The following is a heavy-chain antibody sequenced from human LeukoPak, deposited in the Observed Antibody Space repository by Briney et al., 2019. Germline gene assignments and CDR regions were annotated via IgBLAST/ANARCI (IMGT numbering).Heavy chain of an antibody. CDR1: GYSFTSYW. V-gene: IGHV5-51*01. CDR3: ARHRGWIQLWFPFYAFDI. Sequence: GESLKISCKGSGYSFTSYWIGWVRQMPGKGLEWMGIIYPGDSDTRCSPSFQGQVTISADKSISTAYLQWSSLKASDTAMYYCARHRGWIQLWFPFYAFDIWGQGTMVTVSS. CDR2: IYPGDSDT. J-gene: IGHJ3*02. D-gene: IGHD5-18*01.